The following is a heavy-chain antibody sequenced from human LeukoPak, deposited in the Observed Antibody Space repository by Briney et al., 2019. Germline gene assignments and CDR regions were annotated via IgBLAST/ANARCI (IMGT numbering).Heavy chain of an antibody. Sequence: SGGSLRLSCAASGLTFSSCAMNWVRQAPGKGLEWVSGISGSGDNTHHADSVKGRFTISRDNSKNTLYLHMNTLRAEDTAVYYCAKLLSDFWSYADYWGQGTLVTVSS. D-gene: IGHD3-3*01. J-gene: IGHJ4*02. V-gene: IGHV3-23*01. CDR2: ISGSGDNT. CDR3: AKLLSDFWSYADY. CDR1: GLTFSSCA.